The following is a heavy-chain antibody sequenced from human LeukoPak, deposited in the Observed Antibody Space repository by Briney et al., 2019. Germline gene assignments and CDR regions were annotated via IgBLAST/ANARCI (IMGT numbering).Heavy chain of an antibody. J-gene: IGHJ3*02. V-gene: IGHV3-7*01. D-gene: IGHD3-22*01. CDR2: IKQDGSEI. CDR3: ATHYYDSSGYYYDHAFDI. Sequence: GGSLRLSCADSGFTFSSHWMSWVRQAPGKGLEWVANIKQDGSEIYYLDSVKGRFTISRDNAKNSLYLQMNSLRVEDTAVYYCATHYYDSSGYYYDHAFDIWGQGTMVTVSS. CDR1: GFTFSSHW.